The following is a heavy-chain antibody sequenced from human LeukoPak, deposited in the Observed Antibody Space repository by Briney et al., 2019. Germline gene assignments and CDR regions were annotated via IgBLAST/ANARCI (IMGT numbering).Heavy chain of an antibody. Sequence: SETLSLTCAVFGGSFSGYYWSWIRQPPGKGLEWIGEINYSGSTNYNPSLKSRVTISVDTSKNQFSLKLSSVTAADTAVYYCARGITTHYYYYMDVWGKGTTVTVSS. CDR1: GGSFSGYY. D-gene: IGHD4-11*01. CDR3: ARGITTHYYYYMDV. J-gene: IGHJ6*03. CDR2: INYSGST. V-gene: IGHV4-34*01.